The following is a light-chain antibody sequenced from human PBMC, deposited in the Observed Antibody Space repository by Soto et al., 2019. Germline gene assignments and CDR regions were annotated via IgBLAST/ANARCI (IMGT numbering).Light chain of an antibody. CDR3: DSYTSSRAYV. J-gene: IGLJ1*01. Sequence: SVLTPPSSVSWSPGQSITISCTVTSSDVGGYNYVSWYQQQSGKAPKLIIHEVSYRPSGVSNRFSGSKSGNTASLTISGLQAEDEADYYCDSYTSSRAYVFGLGPKVTVL. V-gene: IGLV2-14*01. CDR1: SSDVGGYNY. CDR2: EVS.